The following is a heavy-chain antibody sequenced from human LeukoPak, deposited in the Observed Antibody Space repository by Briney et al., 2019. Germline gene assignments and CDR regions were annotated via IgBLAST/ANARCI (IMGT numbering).Heavy chain of an antibody. V-gene: IGHV4-59*01. D-gene: IGHD4-23*01. J-gene: IGHJ4*02. CDR1: GGSIRSYY. CDR2: IYYSGST. Sequence: PSETLSLTCTVSGGSIRSYYWSWIRQPPGKGLEWIGYIYYSGSTNYHPSLKSRVTISVDTSENQFSLNLRSVTAADTAVYYCARVERLQWYHFDYWGQGTLVTVSS. CDR3: ARVERLQWYHFDY.